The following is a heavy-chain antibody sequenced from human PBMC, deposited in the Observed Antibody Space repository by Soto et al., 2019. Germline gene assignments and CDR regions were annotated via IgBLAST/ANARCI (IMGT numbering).Heavy chain of an antibody. D-gene: IGHD2-2*01. J-gene: IGHJ6*02. CDR1: GYTFTSYG. V-gene: IGHV1-18*01. CDR2: INAYNGNT. CDR3: AAAPIVLVPAATKYYYYYGMDV. Sequence: ASVKVSCKASGYTFTSYGISWVRQAPGQGLEWMGWINAYNGNTNYAQKFQERVTITRDMSTSTAYMELSSLRSEDTAVYYCAAAPIVLVPAATKYYYYYGMDVWGQGTTVTVSS.